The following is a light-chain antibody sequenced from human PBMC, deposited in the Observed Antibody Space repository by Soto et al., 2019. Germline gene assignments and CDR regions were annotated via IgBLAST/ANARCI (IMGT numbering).Light chain of an antibody. CDR3: TSYTTSTTPYV. CDR2: EVS. J-gene: IGLJ1*01. CDR1: SSDVVGYNY. V-gene: IGLV2-14*01. Sequence: QSVLTQPAAVSGSPGQSITISCTGTSSDVVGYNYVSWYKQHPGKAPKLMIYEVSNRPSGVSNRFSGSKSGNTASLNISGLQAEGEADYYCTSYTTSTTPYVFGTGTKVTVL.